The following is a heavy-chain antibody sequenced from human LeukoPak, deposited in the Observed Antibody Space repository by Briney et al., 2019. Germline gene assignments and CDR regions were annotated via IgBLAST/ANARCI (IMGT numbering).Heavy chain of an antibody. J-gene: IGHJ6*04. D-gene: IGHD3-16*01. V-gene: IGHV3-7*01. Sequence: GGSLRLSCAASGFTFSSYWMSWVRQAPGKGLEWVANIKQDGSEKYYVDSVKGRFTISRDNARNSLYLQMNSLRAEDTAVYFCAKSTRAVMAMMDVWGKGTTVTVSS. CDR3: AKSTRAVMAMMDV. CDR1: GFTFSSYW. CDR2: IKQDGSEK.